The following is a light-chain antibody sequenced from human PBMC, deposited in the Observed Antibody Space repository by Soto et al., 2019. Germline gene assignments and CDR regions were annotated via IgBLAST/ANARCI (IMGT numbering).Light chain of an antibody. CDR3: HHYSRSPIFT. CDR1: QSVANNH. Sequence: EVVLTQSPGTLSVSAGERATLSCRASQSVANNHLAWYQQKPGQAPRLIIYDASTRAAGIPDRFTGSGSGTDFTLTISRLEPEDFGVYFCHHYSRSPIFTFDPGTTVD. V-gene: IGKV3-20*01. CDR2: DAS. J-gene: IGKJ3*01.